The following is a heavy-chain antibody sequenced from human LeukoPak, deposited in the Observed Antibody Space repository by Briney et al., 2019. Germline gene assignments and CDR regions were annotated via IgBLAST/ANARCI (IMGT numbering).Heavy chain of an antibody. Sequence: GASVKVSFKASGYTFTGYYMHWVRQAPGQGLEWMGWINPNSGGTNYAQKFQGRVTMTRDTSISTAYMELSRLRSDDTAVYYCARASVSGIAAAGLDYWGQGTLVTVSS. D-gene: IGHD6-13*01. V-gene: IGHV1-2*02. CDR3: ARASVSGIAAAGLDY. CDR2: INPNSGGT. J-gene: IGHJ4*02. CDR1: GYTFTGYY.